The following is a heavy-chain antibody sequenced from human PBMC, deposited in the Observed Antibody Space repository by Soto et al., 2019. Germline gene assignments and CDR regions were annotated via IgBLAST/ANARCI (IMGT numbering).Heavy chain of an antibody. D-gene: IGHD6-6*01. CDR2: VSSSGTTI. V-gene: IGHV3-11*01. J-gene: IGHJ4*02. CDR1: GFTFSDYD. CDR3: ARMGPRAARPSY. Sequence: QVQLVESGGGLVKPGGSLRLSCAASGFTFSDYDMSWIRQAPGKGLAWVSFVSSSGTTIYYADSVKGRFTISRDNAKNSLYLQMNSLRAEDTAVYYCARMGPRAARPSYWGQGTPVTVSS.